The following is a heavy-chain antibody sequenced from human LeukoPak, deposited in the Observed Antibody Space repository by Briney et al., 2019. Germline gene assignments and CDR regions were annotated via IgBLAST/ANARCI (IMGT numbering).Heavy chain of an antibody. CDR2: IWYDGSNE. J-gene: IGHJ4*02. D-gene: IGHD3-10*01. V-gene: IGHV3-33*01. CDR3: ARYYGSGSVGGFDY. CDR1: GFTFSNYG. Sequence: GGSLRLSCAASGFTFSNYGMHWVRQAPGKGLEWVAVIWYDGSNEYYTDSVKGRFTISRDNSKNTLSLQMNSLRAEDTAVYYCARYYGSGSVGGFDYWGQGTLVTVSS.